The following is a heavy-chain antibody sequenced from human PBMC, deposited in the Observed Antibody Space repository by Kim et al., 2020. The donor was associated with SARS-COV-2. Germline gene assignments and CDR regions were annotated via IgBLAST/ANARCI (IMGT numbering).Heavy chain of an antibody. D-gene: IGHD6-6*01. CDR3: TKQTLGYYMDV. Sequence: YYGAPVKGRLTISRDNSKNTLYLQMNSQKADNTAIYYCTKQTLGYYMDVWGEGTTVVVSS. J-gene: IGHJ6*03. V-gene: IGHV3-30*02.